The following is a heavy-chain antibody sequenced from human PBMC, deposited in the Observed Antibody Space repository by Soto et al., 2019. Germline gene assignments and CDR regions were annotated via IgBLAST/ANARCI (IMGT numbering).Heavy chain of an antibody. J-gene: IGHJ6*02. CDR1: GGSVSSGSYY. V-gene: IGHV4-61*01. Sequence: QVQLQESGPGLVKPSETLSLTCTVSGGSVSSGSYYWSWIRQPPGKGLEWIGYIYYSGSTNYNPSRQSRVPISVDPSKNQFSLKLSSVTAADTAVYYCARDCSGGSCYSGYYYYGMDVWGQGTTVTVSS. CDR3: ARDCSGGSCYSGYYYYGMDV. D-gene: IGHD2-15*01. CDR2: IYYSGST.